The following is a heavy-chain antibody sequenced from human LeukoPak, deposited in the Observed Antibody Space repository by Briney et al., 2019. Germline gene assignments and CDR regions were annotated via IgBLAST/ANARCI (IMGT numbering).Heavy chain of an antibody. V-gene: IGHV4-39*01. Sequence: SETLSLTCTVSGGSISSSSYCWGWIRQPPGKGLEWIGSIYYSGSTYYNPSLKSRVTISVDTSKNQFSLKLSSVTAADTAVYYCARIEYYFDYWGQGTLVTVSS. CDR3: ARIEYYFDY. CDR2: IYYSGST. CDR1: GGSISSSSYC. J-gene: IGHJ4*02. D-gene: IGHD3-22*01.